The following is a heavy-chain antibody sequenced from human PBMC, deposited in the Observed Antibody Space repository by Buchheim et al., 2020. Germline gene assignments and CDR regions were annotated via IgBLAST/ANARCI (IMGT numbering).Heavy chain of an antibody. V-gene: IGHV1-69*01. Sequence: QVQLVQSGAEVKKPGSSVKVSCKASGGTFSSYAISWVRQAPGQGLEWMGGIIPIFGTANYAQKFQGRVTITADESTSTAYMELSSLRSEDTAVYYCARERPPHLIVVVVAATPGAFDIWGQGT. J-gene: IGHJ3*02. CDR2: IIPIFGTA. D-gene: IGHD2-15*01. CDR1: GGTFSSYA. CDR3: ARERPPHLIVVVVAATPGAFDI.